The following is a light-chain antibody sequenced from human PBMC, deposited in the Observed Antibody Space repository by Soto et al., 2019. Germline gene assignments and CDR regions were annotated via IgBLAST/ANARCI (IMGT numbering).Light chain of an antibody. V-gene: IGLV2-14*01. CDR3: SSYTSSSTLV. CDR2: EVS. Sequence: QSALTQPASVSGSPGQSITISCTGTSRDVGIYDYVSWYQHHPGKAPKLMIYEVSNRPSGVSNRFSGSKSGNTASLTISGLQAEDEADYYCSSYTSSSTLVFGGGTKVTVL. CDR1: SRDVGIYDY. J-gene: IGLJ2*01.